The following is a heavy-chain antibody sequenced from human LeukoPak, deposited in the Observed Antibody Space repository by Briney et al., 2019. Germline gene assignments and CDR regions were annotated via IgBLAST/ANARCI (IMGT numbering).Heavy chain of an antibody. V-gene: IGHV5-51*01. D-gene: IGHD3-22*01. CDR3: ARPTYYFDSSGYYYVGFFDY. CDR1: GYSFTSYW. Sequence: GESLKISCKGSGYSFTSYWIGWVRQMPGKGLECMGIIYPGDSETRYSPSFQGQVTISADKSISTAYLQWSSLKASDTAMYYCARPTYYFDSSGYYYVGFFDYWGQGTLVTVCS. CDR2: IYPGDSET. J-gene: IGHJ4*02.